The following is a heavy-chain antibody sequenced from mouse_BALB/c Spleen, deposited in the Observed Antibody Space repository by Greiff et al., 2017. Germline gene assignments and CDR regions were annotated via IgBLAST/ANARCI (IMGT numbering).Heavy chain of an antibody. CDR3: TRAYDGYAHYFDY. D-gene: IGHD2-3*01. J-gene: IGHJ2*01. CDR2: IYPSDSYT. CDR1: GYTFTSYW. Sequence: QVQLQQPGAELVRPGASVKLSCKASGYTFTSYWINWVKQRPGQGLEWIGNIYPSDSYTNYNQKFKDKATLTVDKSSSTAYMQLSSPTSEDSAVYYCTRAYDGYAHYFDYWGQGTTLTVSS. V-gene: IGHV1-69*02.